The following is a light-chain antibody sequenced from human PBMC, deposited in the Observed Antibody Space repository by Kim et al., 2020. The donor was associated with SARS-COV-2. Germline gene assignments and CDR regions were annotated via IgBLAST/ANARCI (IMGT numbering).Light chain of an antibody. V-gene: IGKV3-20*01. CDR1: QSITRYY. Sequence: IVLTQSPSTLSLSPGERATLSCGASQSITRYYLAWYQQKPGQAPRLLIYGASSRATGTPGSCRGGGCGTDFTLIISRLEHEVCAVYYCQQYHPSLTFGGGTKVDIK. CDR2: GAS. J-gene: IGKJ4*01. CDR3: QQYHPSLT.